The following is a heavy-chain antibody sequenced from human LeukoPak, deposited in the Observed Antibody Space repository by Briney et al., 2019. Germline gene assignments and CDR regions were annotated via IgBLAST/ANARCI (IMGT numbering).Heavy chain of an antibody. J-gene: IGHJ4*02. Sequence: GSLRLSCAASGFSFSSYTMSWVRQAPGKGLEWVSSISGSGGTTYYADSVKGRFTISRDNSKNTLSLQMNSLRAEDTAMYCCAKDSGGWYNADYWGQGTLVTVSS. CDR2: ISGSGGTT. CDR3: AKDSGGWYNADY. V-gene: IGHV3-23*01. CDR1: GFSFSSYT. D-gene: IGHD6-19*01.